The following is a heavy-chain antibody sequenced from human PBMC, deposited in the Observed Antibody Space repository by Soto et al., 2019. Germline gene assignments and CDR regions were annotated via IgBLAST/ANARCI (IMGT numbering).Heavy chain of an antibody. CDR1: GFTFSSYA. CDR3: AKVPTYYDFWSGPNYFDY. J-gene: IGHJ4*02. Sequence: GGSLRLSCAASGFTFSSYAMHWVRQAPGKGLEWVSAISGSGGSAYYADSVQGRFTISRDNSKNTLYLQMNSLRAEDTAVYYCAKVPTYYDFWSGPNYFDYWGQGTLVTVSS. V-gene: IGHV3-23*01. CDR2: ISGSGGSA. D-gene: IGHD3-3*01.